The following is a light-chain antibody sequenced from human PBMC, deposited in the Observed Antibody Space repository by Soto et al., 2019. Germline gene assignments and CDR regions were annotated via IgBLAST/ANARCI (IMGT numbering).Light chain of an antibody. Sequence: EIVMTQSPATLSVSPGERATLSCRASQSVSSNLAWYQQKPGQAPRLLIYGASIRATGIPATFSGSGSGTEFTLTISSMQSEDFAVYYCQQYNNWPPCTFGQGTKVEIK. CDR2: GAS. CDR3: QQYNNWPPCT. V-gene: IGKV3D-15*01. J-gene: IGKJ1*01. CDR1: QSVSSN.